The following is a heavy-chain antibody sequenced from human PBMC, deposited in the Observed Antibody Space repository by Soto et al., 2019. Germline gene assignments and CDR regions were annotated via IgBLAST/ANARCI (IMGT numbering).Heavy chain of an antibody. V-gene: IGHV4-4*07. Sequence: PSETLSLTCTVSGGSISTYYWNWIRQPAGKGLEWIGRIDTSGNANYNPSPKSRVTMSIDTSKKQFSLKLTSVTAADTAVYYCARYSSNWFQTEGMDVWGQGTTVTVS. CDR2: IDTSGNA. CDR1: GGSISTYY. CDR3: ARYSSNWFQTEGMDV. J-gene: IGHJ6*02. D-gene: IGHD6-13*01.